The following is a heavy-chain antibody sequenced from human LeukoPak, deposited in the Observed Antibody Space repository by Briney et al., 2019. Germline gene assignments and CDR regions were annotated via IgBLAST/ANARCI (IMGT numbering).Heavy chain of an antibody. J-gene: IGHJ4*02. CDR2: IWYDGSNK. CDR3: AKDLGVQLWLVIDY. CDR1: GFTFSSYG. D-gene: IGHD5-18*01. V-gene: IGHV3-33*06. Sequence: PGGSLRLSCAASGFTFSSYGMHWVRQPPGKGLEWVAVIWYDGSNKYYADSVKGRFTIYRDNSKNTLYLQMNSLRAEDTAVYYCAKDLGVQLWLVIDYWGEGTLVTVSS.